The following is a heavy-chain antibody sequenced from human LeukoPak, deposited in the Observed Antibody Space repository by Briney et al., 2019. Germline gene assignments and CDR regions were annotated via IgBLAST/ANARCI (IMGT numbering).Heavy chain of an antibody. CDR3: ARIQFDFWSGFNGMDV. Sequence: GGSLRLSCAASGFTFSSYAMHWVRQAPGKGLEWVAVISYDGSNKYYADSVKGRFTISRDNSKNTLYLQMNSLRAEDTAVYYCARIQFDFWSGFNGMDVWGQGTTVTVSS. J-gene: IGHJ6*02. V-gene: IGHV3-30-3*01. CDR2: ISYDGSNK. CDR1: GFTFSSYA. D-gene: IGHD3-3*01.